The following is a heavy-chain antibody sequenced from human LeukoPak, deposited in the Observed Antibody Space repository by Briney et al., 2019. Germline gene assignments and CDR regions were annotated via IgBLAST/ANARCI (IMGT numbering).Heavy chain of an antibody. J-gene: IGHJ4*02. Sequence: PSETLSLTCTVSGRSISSYYWSWIRQPPGEGLEWIGYIYYSGSTNYNPSLKSRVTISVDTSKNQSSLKLSSVTAADTAVYYCARQYSSGWSYFDYWGQGTLVTVSS. D-gene: IGHD6-19*01. CDR3: ARQYSSGWSYFDY. CDR1: GRSISSYY. V-gene: IGHV4-59*08. CDR2: IYYSGST.